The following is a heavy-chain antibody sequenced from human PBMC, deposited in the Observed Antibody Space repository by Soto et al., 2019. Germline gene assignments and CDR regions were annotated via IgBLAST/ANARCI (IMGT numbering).Heavy chain of an antibody. CDR1: GYTFTTYD. V-gene: IGHV1-8*01. CDR3: ARGLDAGVDV. D-gene: IGHD1-1*01. Sequence: QVQLVQSGAEVTKPGASVKVSCRASGYTFTTYDINWVRQATGQGLEWMGWMSPNSGATGYAQKFQGRVTMTSDTSISTAYIELSNLRSEDTAIYYCARGLDAGVDVWGQGTTVTVSS. CDR2: MSPNSGAT. J-gene: IGHJ6*02.